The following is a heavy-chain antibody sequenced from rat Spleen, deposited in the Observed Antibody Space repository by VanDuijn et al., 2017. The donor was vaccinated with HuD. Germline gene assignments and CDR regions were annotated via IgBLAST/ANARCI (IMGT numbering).Heavy chain of an antibody. CDR1: GFTFSDYG. CDR2: ISYGDSSGHSAT. CDR3: VREEGGVRD. Sequence: EVLLMESGGGLVQPGRSLKLSCAASGFTFSDYGMAWVRQAPTKGLEWVATISYGDSSGHSATYYRDSVKGRFTISRDNAKNTLYLQMSKLGSEDTAMYYCVREEGGVRDWGQGVMVTVSS. V-gene: IGHV5-29*01. D-gene: IGHD4-3*01. J-gene: IGHJ2*01.